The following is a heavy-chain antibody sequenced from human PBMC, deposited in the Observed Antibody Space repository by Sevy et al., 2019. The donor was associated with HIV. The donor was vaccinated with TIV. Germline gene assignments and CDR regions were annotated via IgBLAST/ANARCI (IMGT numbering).Heavy chain of an antibody. CDR2: ISYDGSNK. V-gene: IGHV3-30-3*01. Sequence: GGSLRLSCAASGFTFSSYAMHWVRQAPGKGLEWVAVISYDGSNKYYADSVKGRFTISRDNSKNTLYLQMNGLRAEDTAGYYCARARNTAMDYWGQGTLVTVSS. CDR3: ARARNTAMDY. CDR1: GFTFSSYA. D-gene: IGHD5-18*01. J-gene: IGHJ4*02.